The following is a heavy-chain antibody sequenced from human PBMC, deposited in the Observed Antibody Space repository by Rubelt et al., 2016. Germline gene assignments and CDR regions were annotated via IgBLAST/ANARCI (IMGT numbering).Heavy chain of an antibody. CDR3: ARDRQQLGWFDP. CDR2: IKQDGSEK. D-gene: IGHD6-13*01. V-gene: IGHV3-7*01. Sequence: EVQLVESGGGLVKPGGSLRLSCAASGFTFSNAWMSWVRQAQGKGLEWVANIKQDGSEKYYVDSVKCRFTISRDNAKISLYLQMSSLSAEDTTVYDRARDRQQLGWFDPWGQGTLVSVSS. CDR1: GFTFSNAW. J-gene: IGHJ5*02.